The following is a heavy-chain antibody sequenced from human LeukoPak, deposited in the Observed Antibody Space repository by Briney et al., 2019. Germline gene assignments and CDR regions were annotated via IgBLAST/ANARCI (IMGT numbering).Heavy chain of an antibody. Sequence: ASVNVSCKASGYTFTRYGISWVRQAPGQGLEWMGWISAYNGNTNYAQKLQGRVTMTTDTSTSTAYMELRSLRSDDTAVYYCARPSTSCYRGCYYYYMDVWGKGTTVTVSS. V-gene: IGHV1-18*01. CDR1: GYTFTRYG. CDR2: ISAYNGNT. J-gene: IGHJ6*03. D-gene: IGHD2-2*02. CDR3: ARPSTSCYRGCYYYYMDV.